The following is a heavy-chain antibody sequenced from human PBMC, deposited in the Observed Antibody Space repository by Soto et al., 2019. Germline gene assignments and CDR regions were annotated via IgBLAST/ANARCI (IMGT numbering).Heavy chain of an antibody. CDR1: GFTFSSYG. CDR3: ARDLYSSSARYFDY. Sequence: GGSLRLSCASSGFTFSSYGMHWVRQARGKGLEWVAVIWYDGSNKYYADSVKGRFTISRDNAKNSLYLQMNSLRAEDTAVYYCARDLYSSSARYFDYWGQGTLVTVSS. CDR2: IWYDGSNK. D-gene: IGHD6-6*01. V-gene: IGHV3-33*01. J-gene: IGHJ4*02.